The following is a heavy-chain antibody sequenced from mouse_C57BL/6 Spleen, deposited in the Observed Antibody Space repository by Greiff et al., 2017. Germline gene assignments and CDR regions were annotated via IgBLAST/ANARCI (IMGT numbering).Heavy chain of an antibody. J-gene: IGHJ4*01. CDR1: GFPFSSYA. CDR2: ISSGGDYI. Sequence: EVTLVESGEGLVKPGGSLKLSCAASGFPFSSYAMSWVRQTPEKRLEWVAYISSGGDYIYYADTVKGRFTISRDNARNPLYLQMSSLKSEDTAMYYCTRDLGYGKGAMDYWGQGTSVTVSS. V-gene: IGHV5-9-1*02. D-gene: IGHD2-1*01. CDR3: TRDLGYGKGAMDY.